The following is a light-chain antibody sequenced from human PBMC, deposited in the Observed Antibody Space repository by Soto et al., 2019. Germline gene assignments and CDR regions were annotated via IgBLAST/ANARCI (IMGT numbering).Light chain of an antibody. V-gene: IGKV3-20*01. CDR2: GAS. CDR3: QRYGTSPPIT. CDR1: QSVSSRY. J-gene: IGKJ1*01. Sequence: EIVLTQSPGTLSLSPGERSTLSCRASQSVSSRYLAWYQQKPGQAPRLLIDGASSRATGIPDRFIGSGSGTDFTLTISRLEPEDFAVYYCQRYGTSPPITFGQGTKVDIK.